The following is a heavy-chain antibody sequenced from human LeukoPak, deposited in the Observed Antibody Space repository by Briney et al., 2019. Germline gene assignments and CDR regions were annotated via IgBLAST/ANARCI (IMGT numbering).Heavy chain of an antibody. J-gene: IGHJ4*02. V-gene: IGHV4-59*12. CDR1: GGSISSYY. Sequence: PSETLSLTCTVSGGSISSYYWSWIRQPPGKGLEWIGCICYSGSTNYNPSLKSRVTISVDTSKNQFSLKLSSVTAADTAVYYCARRLCGGDCYSTFSYWGQGTLVTVSS. D-gene: IGHD2-21*02. CDR3: ARRLCGGDCYSTFSY. CDR2: ICYSGST.